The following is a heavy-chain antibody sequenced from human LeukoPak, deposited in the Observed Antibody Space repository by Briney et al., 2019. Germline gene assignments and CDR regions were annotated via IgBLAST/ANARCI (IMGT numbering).Heavy chain of an antibody. J-gene: IGHJ6*02. CDR3: AKDQRPVIIDYYYGMDV. CDR2: INPSGGST. V-gene: IGHV1-46*01. Sequence: ASVKVSCKASGYTFTSYYMHWVRQAPGQGLEWMGIINPSGGSTSYAQKFQGRVTMTRDTSTSTVYMELSSLRSEDTALYYCAKDQRPVIIDYYYGMDVWGQGATVTVSS. CDR1: GYTFTSYY. D-gene: IGHD3-3*01.